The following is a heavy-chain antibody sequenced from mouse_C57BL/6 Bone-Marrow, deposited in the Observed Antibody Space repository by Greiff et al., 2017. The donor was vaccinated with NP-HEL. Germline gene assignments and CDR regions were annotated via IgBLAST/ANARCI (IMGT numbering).Heavy chain of an antibody. CDR1: GFNIKDDY. V-gene: IGHV14-4*01. CDR3: TTRDYGSDY. Sequence: EVKLLESGAELVRPGASVKLSCTASGFNIKDDYMHWVKQRPEQGLEWIGWIDPENGDTEYASKFQGKATITADTSSNTAYLQLSSLTSEDTAVYYCTTRDYGSDYWGQGTTLTVSS. J-gene: IGHJ2*01. CDR2: IDPENGDT. D-gene: IGHD2-1*01.